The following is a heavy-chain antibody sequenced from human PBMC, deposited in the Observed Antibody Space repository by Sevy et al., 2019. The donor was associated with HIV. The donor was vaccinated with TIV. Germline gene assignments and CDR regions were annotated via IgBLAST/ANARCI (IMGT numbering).Heavy chain of an antibody. CDR3: ARDDRGYSGYDRGNFDY. D-gene: IGHD5-12*01. CDR2: ISSSGSTI. CDR1: GFTFSSYE. V-gene: IGHV3-48*03. Sequence: GESLKISCAASGFTFSSYEMNWVRQAPGKGLEWVSYISSSGSTIYYADSVKGRFTISRDNAKNSLYLQMNSLRAEDTAVDYCARDDRGYSGYDRGNFDYWGQGTLVTVSS. J-gene: IGHJ4*02.